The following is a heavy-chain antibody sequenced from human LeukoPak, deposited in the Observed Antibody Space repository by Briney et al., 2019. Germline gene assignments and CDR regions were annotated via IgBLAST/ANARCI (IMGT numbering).Heavy chain of an antibody. CDR3: ARVAGTMVRGVMVDP. D-gene: IGHD3-10*01. CDR1: GYTFTSYG. Sequence: ASVKVSCKASGYTFTSYGISWVRQAPGQGLEWMGWISAYNGNTNYAQKLQGRVTMTTDTSTSTAYMELRSLRSDDTAVYYCARVAGTMVRGVMVDPWGQGTLVTVSS. V-gene: IGHV1-18*01. J-gene: IGHJ5*02. CDR2: ISAYNGNT.